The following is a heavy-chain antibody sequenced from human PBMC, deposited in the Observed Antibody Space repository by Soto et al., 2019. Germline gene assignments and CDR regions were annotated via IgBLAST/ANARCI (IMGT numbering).Heavy chain of an antibody. J-gene: IGHJ6*02. V-gene: IGHV3-15*01. D-gene: IGHD3-22*01. Sequence: EVQLVESGGGLVKPGGSLRLSCAASGFTFSNAWMNWVRQAPGKGLEWVGRIKSKSDGETTDYAAPVKGRFTISRDDSKNTLYLQMNSLKTEDTVVYYCTTGLTYYYDSSGYYWAGGMDVWGQGITVTVSS. CDR3: TTGLTYYYDSSGYYWAGGMDV. CDR2: IKSKSDGETT. CDR1: GFTFSNAW.